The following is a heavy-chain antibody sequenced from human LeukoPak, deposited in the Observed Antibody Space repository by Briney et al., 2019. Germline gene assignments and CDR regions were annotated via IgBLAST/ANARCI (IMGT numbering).Heavy chain of an antibody. D-gene: IGHD6-19*01. CDR2: IYDSGTT. Sequence: SSETLSLTCTVSGDSISSYYWSWIRQPPGRGLEWIGYIYDSGTTNFNPSLKSRDTISIDTSKNQFSLKLRSVTAADTAVYYCARGHTNGWHPPNWFDPWGQGIVVTVSS. CDR1: GDSISSYY. CDR3: ARGHTNGWHPPNWFDP. J-gene: IGHJ5*02. V-gene: IGHV4-59*01.